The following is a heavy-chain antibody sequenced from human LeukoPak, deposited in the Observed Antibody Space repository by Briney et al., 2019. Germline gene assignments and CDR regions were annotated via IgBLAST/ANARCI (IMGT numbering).Heavy chain of an antibody. CDR3: ARPLYYDSSGYHTNWFDP. Sequence: ASVKVSCKASGYTFTGYYMHWVRQAPGQGLEWMGWINPNSGGTNYAQKFQGRVTMTRDTSISTAYMELSRLRSDDTAVYYCARPLYYDSSGYHTNWFDPWGQGTLVTVSS. V-gene: IGHV1-2*02. D-gene: IGHD3-22*01. CDR2: INPNSGGT. CDR1: GYTFTGYY. J-gene: IGHJ5*02.